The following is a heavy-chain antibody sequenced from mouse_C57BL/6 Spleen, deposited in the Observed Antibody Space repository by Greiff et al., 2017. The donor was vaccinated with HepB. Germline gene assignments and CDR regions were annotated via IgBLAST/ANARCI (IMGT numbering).Heavy chain of an antibody. CDR3: ARTGRNYGNSGFAY. CDR1: GYSITSGYY. V-gene: IGHV3-6*01. J-gene: IGHJ3*01. CDR2: ISYDGSN. D-gene: IGHD2-1*01. Sequence: VQLQQSGPGLVKPSQSLSLTCSVTGYSITSGYYWNWIRQFPGNKLEWMGYISYDGSNNYNPSLKNRISITRDTSKNQFFLKLNSVTTEDTATYYCARTGRNYGNSGFAYWGQGTLVTVSA.